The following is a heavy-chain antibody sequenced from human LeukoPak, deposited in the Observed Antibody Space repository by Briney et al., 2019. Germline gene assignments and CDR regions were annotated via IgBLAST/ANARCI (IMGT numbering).Heavy chain of an antibody. Sequence: SETLSLTCAVYGGSFSGYYWSWIRQPPGKGLEWIGEINHRGSTNYNPSLTSRVTISVDTSKNQFSLKLSAVTAADTAVYYCARKVRGHYYFDYWGQGTLVTVSS. CDR1: GGSFSGYY. D-gene: IGHD3-10*01. J-gene: IGHJ4*02. CDR2: INHRGST. V-gene: IGHV4-34*01. CDR3: ARKVRGHYYFDY.